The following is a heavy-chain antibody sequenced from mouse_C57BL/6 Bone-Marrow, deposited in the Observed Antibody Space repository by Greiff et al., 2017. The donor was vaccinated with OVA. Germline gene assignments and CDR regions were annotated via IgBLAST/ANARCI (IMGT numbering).Heavy chain of an antibody. D-gene: IGHD1-1*01. CDR1: GYTFTSYW. CDR3: ARRVTTVPHWYFDV. CDR2: IDPSDSYT. J-gene: IGHJ1*03. Sequence: VQLQQSGAELVKPGASVKLSCKASGYTFTSYWMQWVKQRPGQGLEWIGEIDPSDSYTNYNQKFKGKATLTVDTSSSTAYMQLSSLTSADSAVYYCARRVTTVPHWYFDVWGTGTTVTVSS. V-gene: IGHV1-50*01.